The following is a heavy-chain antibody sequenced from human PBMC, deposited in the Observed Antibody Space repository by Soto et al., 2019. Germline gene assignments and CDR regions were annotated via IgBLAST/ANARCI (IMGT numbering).Heavy chain of an antibody. CDR1: GFTFKNYA. D-gene: IGHD2-8*01. CDR2: ITSSGGHT. V-gene: IGHV3-23*01. Sequence: EVQVLESGGGLVQPGGSLRLSCATSGFTFKNYAMTWVRQAPGQGLEYVSSITSSGGHTYYAESVKGRFTISRDNPKNRWYLQLNGRGVEDTAVYFVAKHVLDRGVESWGHGTLVSVSS. J-gene: IGHJ5*01. CDR3: AKHVLDRGVES.